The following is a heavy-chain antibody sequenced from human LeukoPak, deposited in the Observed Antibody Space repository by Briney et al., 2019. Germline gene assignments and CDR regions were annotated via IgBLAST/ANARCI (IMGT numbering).Heavy chain of an antibody. Sequence: GGSLRLSCAASGFTFDDYAMHWVRQAPGKGLQWVSGISWNSGSIGYADSVKGRFTISRDNAKNSLYLQMNSLRAEDTALYYCAKSTAAAGTDYMDVWGKGTTVTISS. J-gene: IGHJ6*03. D-gene: IGHD6-13*01. CDR3: AKSTAAAGTDYMDV. V-gene: IGHV3-9*01. CDR1: GFTFDDYA. CDR2: ISWNSGSI.